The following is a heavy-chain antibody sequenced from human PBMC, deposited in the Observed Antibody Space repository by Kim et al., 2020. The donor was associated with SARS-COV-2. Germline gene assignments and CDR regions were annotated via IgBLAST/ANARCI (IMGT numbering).Heavy chain of an antibody. CDR2: ST. J-gene: IGHJ5*01. D-gene: IGHD2-15*01. CDR3: TRDGGFYFFDS. V-gene: IGHV3-74*01. Sequence: STGYADSVKGRFTVSRDNAKDTVFLQMNSLRGEDTAVYYCTRDGGFYFFDSWGQGAPVSVSP.